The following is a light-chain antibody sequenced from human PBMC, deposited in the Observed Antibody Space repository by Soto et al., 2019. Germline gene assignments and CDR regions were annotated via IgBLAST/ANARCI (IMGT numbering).Light chain of an antibody. J-gene: IGKJ1*01. Sequence: IRMTQSPSTLSASVGDRVTVTCRASDNIFTYVAWYQHRAGGAPKLLIFDASTLQSGVPPRFSGGGSGTDFTLTLNGLQPEDSASYYCQHYTLYAGPFGQGTYV. CDR1: DNIFTY. V-gene: IGKV1-5*01. CDR3: QHYTLYAGP. CDR2: DAS.